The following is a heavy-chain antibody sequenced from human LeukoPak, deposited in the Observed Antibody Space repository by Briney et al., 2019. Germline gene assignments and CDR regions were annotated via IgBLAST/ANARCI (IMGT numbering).Heavy chain of an antibody. CDR1: GFTFSSYA. CDR2: ISYDGSNK. D-gene: IGHD5-18*01. V-gene: IGHV3-30-3*01. J-gene: IGHJ4*02. Sequence: GRSLRLSCAASGFTFSSYAMHWVRQAPGKGLEWVAVISYDGSNKYYADSVKGRFTISRDNSKNTLYLQMNSLRAEDTAVYYCARERGYSYVWGQGTLVTVSS. CDR3: ARERGYSYV.